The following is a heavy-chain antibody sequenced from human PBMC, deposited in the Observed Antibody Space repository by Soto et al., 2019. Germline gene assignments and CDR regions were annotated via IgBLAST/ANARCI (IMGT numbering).Heavy chain of an antibody. J-gene: IGHJ5*02. D-gene: IGHD3-16*01. CDR2: MNPRSGGT. CDR1: GYTFTNYC. V-gene: IGHV1-2*02. Sequence: ASVKVSCKASGYTFTNYCMLWVRQAPGQGLEWMGWMNPRSGGTKYAQAFQDRVTMTKDASISTAYIEVTSLTHGDTAVYFCARSDHSTSYALDLWGPGTLVTVSS. CDR3: ARSDHSTSYALDL.